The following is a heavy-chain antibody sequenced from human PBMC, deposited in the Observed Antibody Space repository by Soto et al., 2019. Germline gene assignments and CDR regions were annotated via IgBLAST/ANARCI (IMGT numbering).Heavy chain of an antibody. V-gene: IGHV1-69*02. CDR1: GDTFSFYT. CDR2: INPILSMS. J-gene: IGHJ4*02. Sequence: SVKVSCTASGDTFSFYTINWVRQAPGLGLEWLGRINPILSMSNYAQYFQGRVTITADKSTSTAYMELSSLRSEDTATYYCATNYGSGYRAFDFWGQGALVTVSS. D-gene: IGHD3-10*01. CDR3: ATNYGSGYRAFDF.